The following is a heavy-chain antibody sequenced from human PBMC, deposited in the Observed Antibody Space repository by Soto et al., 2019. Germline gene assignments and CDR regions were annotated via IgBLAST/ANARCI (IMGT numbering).Heavy chain of an antibody. CDR3: ARHGYNYGGGYFDY. CDR2: IHSGGST. Sequence: EVQLVESGGGLVQPGGSLRLSCAASGVTVSSNYMSWVRQAPGKGLEWVSVIHSGGSTYYADSVKGRFTISRDNSKNTLYLQMTSLRAEDTAVYYCARHGYNYGGGYFDYWGQGTLVTVSS. V-gene: IGHV3-66*04. CDR1: GVTVSSNY. D-gene: IGHD5-18*01. J-gene: IGHJ4*02.